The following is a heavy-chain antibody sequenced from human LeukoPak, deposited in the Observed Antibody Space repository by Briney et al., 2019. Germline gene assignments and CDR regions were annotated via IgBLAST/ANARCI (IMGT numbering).Heavy chain of an antibody. CDR1: GGSISSSSYY. Sequence: SETLSLACTVSGGSISSSSYYWGWIRQPPGKGLEWIGSIYYSGSTYYNPSLKSRVTISVDTSKNQFSLKLSSVTAADTAVYYCARTDYGDAQGAFDIWGQGTMVTVSS. J-gene: IGHJ3*02. D-gene: IGHD4-17*01. CDR2: IYYSGST. V-gene: IGHV4-39*07. CDR3: ARTDYGDAQGAFDI.